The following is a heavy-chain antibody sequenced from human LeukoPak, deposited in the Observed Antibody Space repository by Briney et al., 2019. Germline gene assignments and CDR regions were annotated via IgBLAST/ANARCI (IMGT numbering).Heavy chain of an antibody. V-gene: IGHV4-59*01. D-gene: IGHD3-10*01. CDR1: GGSISSYY. Sequence: SETLSLTCTVSGGSISSYYWSWIRQPPGKGLEWIGYIYYSGSTNYNPSLKSRVTISVDTSKNQFPLKLSSVTAADTAVYYCARSRGSGSYWANWFDPWGQGTLVTVSS. CDR2: IYYSGST. CDR3: ARSRGSGSYWANWFDP. J-gene: IGHJ5*02.